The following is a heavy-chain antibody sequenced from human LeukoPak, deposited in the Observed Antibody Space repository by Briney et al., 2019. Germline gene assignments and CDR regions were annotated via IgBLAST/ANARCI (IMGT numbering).Heavy chain of an antibody. CDR1: GFSFSNYW. D-gene: IGHD2-2*01. CDR3: ARGRRDTQYQVFDY. CDR2: IKEDGSEK. J-gene: IGHJ4*02. V-gene: IGHV3-7*01. Sequence: PGGSLRLSCVASGFSFSNYWMNWVRQAPGKGLEWVANIKEDGSEKYYVDSVKGRFTISRDNARNSLYLQMGRLRDEDTAVYYCARGRRDTQYQVFDYWGQGSLVTVSS.